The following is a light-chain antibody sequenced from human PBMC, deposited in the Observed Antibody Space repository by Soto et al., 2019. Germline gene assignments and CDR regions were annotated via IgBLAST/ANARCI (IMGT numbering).Light chain of an antibody. CDR1: IGHSDYA. J-gene: IGLJ3*02. CDR2: VTSDGSH. Sequence: QLVLTQSPSASASPGASVKLTCTLSIGHSDYAIAWHQQQPEKGPRYLMKVTSDGSHTKGDGIPDRFSGSSSGADRYLTISSLRSDDEADDYCQAWGTGGVFGGGTKLNVL. CDR3: QAWGTGGV. V-gene: IGLV4-69*01.